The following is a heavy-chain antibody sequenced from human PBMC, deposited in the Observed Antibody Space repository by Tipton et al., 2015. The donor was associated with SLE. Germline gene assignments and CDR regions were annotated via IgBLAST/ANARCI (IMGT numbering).Heavy chain of an antibody. CDR3: ASGFNSGIAGG. D-gene: IGHD6-13*01. CDR2: ISSSSSYI. CDR1: GFTFSSYS. V-gene: IGHV3-21*01. J-gene: IGHJ4*02. Sequence: SLRLSCAASGFTFSSYSMNWVRQAPGKGLEWVSSISSSSSYIYYADSVKGRFTISRDNAKNSLYLQMNSLRAEDTAVYYCASGFNSGIAGGWGQGTLVTVSS.